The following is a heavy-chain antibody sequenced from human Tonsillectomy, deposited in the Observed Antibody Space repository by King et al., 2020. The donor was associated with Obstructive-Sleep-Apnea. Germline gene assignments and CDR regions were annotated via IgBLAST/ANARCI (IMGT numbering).Heavy chain of an antibody. D-gene: IGHD5-18*01. CDR2: IFSNDEK. Sequence: VTLKESGPVLVKPTETLTLTCTVSGFSLSTARMGVSWIRQPPGKALEWLAHIFSNDEKSYSTSLKGRLTISKDTSKSQVVLTMTNMDPVDTATYYCARSKNTAMVSYYGMDVWGQGTTVTVSS. CDR3: ARSKNTAMVSYYGMDV. J-gene: IGHJ6*02. CDR1: GFSLSTARMG. V-gene: IGHV2-26*01.